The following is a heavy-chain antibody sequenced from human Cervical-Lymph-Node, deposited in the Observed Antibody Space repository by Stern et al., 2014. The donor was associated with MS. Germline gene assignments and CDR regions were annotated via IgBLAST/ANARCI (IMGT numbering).Heavy chain of an antibody. CDR3: AKHFWTGYYYYFDY. J-gene: IGHJ4*02. CDR2: IIPIVGTA. CDR1: GGTFSSYA. D-gene: IGHD3-3*02. V-gene: IGHV1-69*01. Sequence: VQLVESGAEVKKPGSSMKVSCKASGGTFSSYAISWVRQAPGQGLEWMGGIIPIVGTANYAQKFQGRVTITADESTSTAYMELSSLRSEDTAVYYCAKHFWTGYYYYFDYWGQGTLVTVSS.